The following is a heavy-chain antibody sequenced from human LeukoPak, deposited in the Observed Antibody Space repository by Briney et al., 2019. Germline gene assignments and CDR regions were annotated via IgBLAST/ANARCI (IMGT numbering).Heavy chain of an antibody. CDR3: ARDYGSGSYYNVAFDY. Sequence: GGSLRLSCAASGFTFSSYGMHWVRQAPGKGLEWVAVIWYDGSNTYYADSVRGRFTISRDNSKNTLYLQMNSLRAEDTAVYYCARDYGSGSYYNVAFDYWGQGTPVTVSS. J-gene: IGHJ4*02. V-gene: IGHV3-33*01. CDR1: GFTFSSYG. CDR2: IWYDGSNT. D-gene: IGHD3-10*01.